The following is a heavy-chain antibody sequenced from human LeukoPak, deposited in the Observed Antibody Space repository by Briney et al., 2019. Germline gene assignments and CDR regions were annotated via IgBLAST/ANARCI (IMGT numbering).Heavy chain of an antibody. D-gene: IGHD2-2*01. CDR2: IYHSGST. V-gene: IGHV4-38-2*02. Sequence: PSETLSLTCAVSGYSISSGYYWGWIRPPPGKGLEWIGSIYHSGSTYYNPSLKSRVTISVDTSKNQFSLKLSSVTAADTAVYYCARDEAVVVPAAPFYYWGQGTLVTVSS. CDR3: ARDEAVVVPAAPFYY. J-gene: IGHJ4*02. CDR1: GYSISSGYY.